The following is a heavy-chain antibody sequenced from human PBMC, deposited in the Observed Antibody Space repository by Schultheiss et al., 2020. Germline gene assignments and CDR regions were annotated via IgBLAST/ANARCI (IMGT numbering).Heavy chain of an antibody. Sequence: GGSLRLSCAASGFTFSSYSMNWVRQAPGKGLEWVSYISSSSSTIYYADSVKGRFTISRDNAKNSLYLQMNSLRAEDTAVYYCASVAVVVAATIETYYGMDVLGQGATVTVAS. CDR3: ASVAVVVAATIETYYGMDV. J-gene: IGHJ6*02. CDR1: GFTFSSYS. V-gene: IGHV3-48*01. D-gene: IGHD2-15*01. CDR2: ISSSSSTI.